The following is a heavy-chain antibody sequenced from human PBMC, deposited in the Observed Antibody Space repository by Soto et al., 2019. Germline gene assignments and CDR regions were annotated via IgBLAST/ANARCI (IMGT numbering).Heavy chain of an antibody. CDR2: ISSSGRT. V-gene: IGHV4-61*01. CDR3: ARDIRGYSRAFDY. J-gene: IGHJ4*02. CDR1: GDSVSSESYY. D-gene: IGHD5-18*01. Sequence: SGTLSLTCSVSGDSVSSESYYWTWIRQPPGKGLEWMGYISSSGRTNYNPSLKRRVSISLDTSSNQFSLELTSVTAADTAIYYCARDIRGYSRAFDYWGQGTLVTVSS.